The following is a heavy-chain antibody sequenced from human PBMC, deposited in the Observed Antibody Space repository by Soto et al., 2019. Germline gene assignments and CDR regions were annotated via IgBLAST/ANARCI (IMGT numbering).Heavy chain of an antibody. V-gene: IGHV3-15*07. CDR1: GFTFTNAW. D-gene: IGHD3-22*01. CDR2: IKSKTDGGTT. CDR3: TTDSYSTIIIVRFDY. J-gene: IGHJ4*01. Sequence: GGSLRLCCAASGFTFTNAWINWVRQVPGKGLEWVGRIKSKTDGGTTDYAEPVKGRFAISRDDSNNMVYLQMNSLKIEDTAVYYCTTDSYSTIIIVRFDYWGHGTLVTVSS.